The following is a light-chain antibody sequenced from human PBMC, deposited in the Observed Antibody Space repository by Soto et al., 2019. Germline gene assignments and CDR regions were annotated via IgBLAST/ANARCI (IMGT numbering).Light chain of an antibody. V-gene: IGKV1-6*01. CDR2: AAS. CDR1: QGIIND. Sequence: AIQMTQSPSSLSASVGDRVTITCRASQGIINDVGWYQQKPGKAPKLLIYAASSLQSGVPSRFSGSGSGTDFTRTTSSLQPEDFATEDCLQDYNYPYTFGQGTKLEIK. J-gene: IGKJ2*01. CDR3: LQDYNYPYT.